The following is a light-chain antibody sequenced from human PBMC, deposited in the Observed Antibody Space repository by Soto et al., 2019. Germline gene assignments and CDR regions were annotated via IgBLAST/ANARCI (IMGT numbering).Light chain of an antibody. CDR2: DTS. V-gene: IGKV1-33*01. Sequence: DIQMTQSPSSLSASVGGRVTITCQASQDISNHLNWYQQKPGKAPNLLIYDTSNLETGVPSTFSGGGSGRDFTLTITSLQPEYFATYYCQQYDSLPYTFGQGTKLEIK. CDR3: QQYDSLPYT. CDR1: QDISNH. J-gene: IGKJ2*01.